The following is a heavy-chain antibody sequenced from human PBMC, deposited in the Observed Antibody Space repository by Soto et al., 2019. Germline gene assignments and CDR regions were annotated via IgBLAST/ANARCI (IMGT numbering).Heavy chain of an antibody. CDR2: ISHSGST. CDR1: GGSISSGGYS. D-gene: IGHD6-6*01. Sequence: QLQLQESGSGLVKPSQTLSLTCAVSGGSISSGGYSWSWIRQPPGKGLEWIGYISHSGSTYYKPCLKSRVTISVDRSKNQCSLKLSSVTAADTAMYYCASGSHVPHYWGQGNLVTVSS. V-gene: IGHV4-30-2*01. J-gene: IGHJ4*02. CDR3: ASGSHVPHY.